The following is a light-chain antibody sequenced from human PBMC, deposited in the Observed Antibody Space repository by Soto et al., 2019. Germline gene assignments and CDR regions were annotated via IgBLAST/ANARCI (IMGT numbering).Light chain of an antibody. V-gene: IGKV3-20*01. Sequence: DIVLTQSPRTLSLSPGERATLSCRASQSVGSNYLAWYQQKPGQAPRLLIYAAFSRATGIPDRFSGSGSGTDFTLTITRLEPEDFAVYYCQHYGTTVYTFGQGTKLEIK. CDR3: QHYGTTVYT. J-gene: IGKJ2*01. CDR1: QSVGSNY. CDR2: AAF.